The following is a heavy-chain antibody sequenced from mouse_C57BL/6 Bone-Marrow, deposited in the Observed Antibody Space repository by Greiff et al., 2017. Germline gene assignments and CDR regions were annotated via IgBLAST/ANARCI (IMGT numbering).Heavy chain of an antibody. Sequence: QVQLKESGAELAGPGASVKMSCKASGYTFTSYTMHWVKQRPGQGLEWIGYINPSSGYTKYNQKFKDKATLTADKSSSTAYMQLSSLTSEDSAVYYCARFWYFDVWGTGTTVTVSS. J-gene: IGHJ1*03. V-gene: IGHV1-4*01. CDR2: INPSSGYT. CDR1: GYTFTSYT. CDR3: ARFWYFDV.